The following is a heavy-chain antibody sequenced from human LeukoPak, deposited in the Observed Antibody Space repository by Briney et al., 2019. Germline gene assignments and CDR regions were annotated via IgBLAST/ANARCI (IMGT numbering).Heavy chain of an antibody. V-gene: IGHV3-23*01. Sequence: GGSLRLSCAASGFTFSSYGMSWVRQAPGKGLEWVSAISGSGGSTYYADSVKGRFTISRDNSKNTLYLQMNSLRAEDTAVYYCAKDHSPYYYDARGLDYWGQGTLVTVSS. CDR2: ISGSGGST. CDR1: GFTFSSYG. D-gene: IGHD3-22*01. CDR3: AKDHSPYYYDARGLDY. J-gene: IGHJ4*02.